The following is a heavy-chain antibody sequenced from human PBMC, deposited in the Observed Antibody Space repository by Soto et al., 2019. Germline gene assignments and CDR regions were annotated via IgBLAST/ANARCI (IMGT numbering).Heavy chain of an antibody. J-gene: IGHJ4*02. CDR1: GGSISSSNW. Sequence: SETLSLTCAVSGGSISSSNWWSWVRQPPGKGLEWIGEIYHSGSTNYNPSLKSRVTISVDKSKNQFPLKLSSVTAADTAVYYCARGVPKPYYDFWSGYSTIDYWGQGTLVTVSS. CDR3: ARGVPKPYYDFWSGYSTIDY. D-gene: IGHD3-3*01. V-gene: IGHV4-4*02. CDR2: IYHSGST.